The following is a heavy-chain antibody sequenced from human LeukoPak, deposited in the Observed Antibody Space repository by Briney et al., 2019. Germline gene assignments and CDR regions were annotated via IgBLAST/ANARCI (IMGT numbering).Heavy chain of an antibody. CDR2: IYYSGST. J-gene: IGHJ4*02. V-gene: IGHV4-39*06. CDR1: GFAFSSYW. D-gene: IGHD3-22*01. CDR3: ASPLRYYDSSGYFDY. Sequence: PGGSLRLSCAASGFAFSSYWMSWIRQPPGKGLEWIGGIYYSGSTYYNPSLQSRVTISVDTSKNQFPLKLSSVTAADTAVYYCASPLRYYDSSGYFDYWGQGTLVTVSS.